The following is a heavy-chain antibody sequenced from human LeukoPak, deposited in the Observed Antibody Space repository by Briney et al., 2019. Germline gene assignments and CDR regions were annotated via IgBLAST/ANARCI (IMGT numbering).Heavy chain of an antibody. J-gene: IGHJ4*02. CDR2: MYLSGTT. CDR3: AGLVGRYSSGLYYYYFDY. V-gene: IGHV4-4*02. CDR1: GDSINSLDL. Sequence: PSETLSLTCTVSGDSINSLDLWSWVRQPPGKGLEWIGEMYLSGTTHSNPSVKSRVTISIDKFKNQFFLNLSSVTAADTAVYYCAGLVGRYSSGLYYYYFDYWGQGTLVTVSS. D-gene: IGHD3-22*01.